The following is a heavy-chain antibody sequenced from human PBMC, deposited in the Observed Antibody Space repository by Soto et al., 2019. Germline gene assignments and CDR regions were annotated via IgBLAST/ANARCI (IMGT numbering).Heavy chain of an antibody. V-gene: IGHV4-59*01. Sequence: QVQLQESGPGLVKPSETLSLSCTVSGGSISNYYWSWIRQPPGKGLEWIGYIYHSGSTNYNPSLKSRVTISVDTSENQGSLKRSSVIAADKAVYYCARHWTNDAFDVWGQGTLVTVSS. CDR2: IYHSGST. CDR3: ARHWTNDAFDV. CDR1: GGSISNYY. J-gene: IGHJ3*01. D-gene: IGHD1-1*01.